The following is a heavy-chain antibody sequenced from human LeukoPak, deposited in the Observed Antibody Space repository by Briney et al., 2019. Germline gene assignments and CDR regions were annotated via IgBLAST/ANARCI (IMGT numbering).Heavy chain of an antibody. CDR2: IYHSGYA. Sequence: SETLSLTCSVSGGSVSSNYWAWLRQPPGKGPEWIGYIYHSGYAKYNPSFKSRVTMSVDTCKSQFSLQLTSVTAADTAVYYCARHNIASDGARLFDFWGRGTLVAVSS. CDR3: ARHNIASDGARLFDF. V-gene: IGHV4-59*08. J-gene: IGHJ4*02. D-gene: IGHD4-17*01. CDR1: GGSVSSNY.